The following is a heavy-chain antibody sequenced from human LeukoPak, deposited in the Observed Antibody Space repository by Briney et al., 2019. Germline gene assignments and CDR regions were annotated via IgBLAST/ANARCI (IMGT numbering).Heavy chain of an antibody. V-gene: IGHV3-48*04. CDR2: ISSASGSI. D-gene: IGHD2-2*01. Sequence: PGGSLRLSCVASGFSFSSHWMSWVRQAPGKGLEWVSYISSASGSIYYADSVKGRFTISKDNAKNSLFLQMNSLRAEDTAVYYCARLPAYCSSTSRYYDYWGQGTLVTVSS. CDR1: GFSFSSHW. CDR3: ARLPAYCSSTSRYYDY. J-gene: IGHJ4*02.